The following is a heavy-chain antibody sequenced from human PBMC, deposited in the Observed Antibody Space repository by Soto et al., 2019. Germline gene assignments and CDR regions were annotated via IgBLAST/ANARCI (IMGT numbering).Heavy chain of an antibody. D-gene: IGHD6-6*01. J-gene: IGHJ6*02. CDR1: GFTFSSYS. Sequence: GSLRLSCAASGFTFSSYSMNWFRQAPGKGLEWVSSISSSSSYIYYADSVKGRFTISRDNAKNSLYLQMNSLRAEDTAVYYCARDRIAARPGYYGMDVWGQGTTVTVSS. V-gene: IGHV3-21*01. CDR2: ISSSSSYI. CDR3: ARDRIAARPGYYGMDV.